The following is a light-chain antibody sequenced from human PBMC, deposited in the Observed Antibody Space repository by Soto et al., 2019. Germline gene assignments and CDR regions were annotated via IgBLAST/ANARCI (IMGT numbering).Light chain of an antibody. Sequence: QSALTQPPSASGSPGQSVTISCTGTSSDVGGYNYVSWYQQHPGKAPKLMIYEVTKRPSGVPDRFSGSKSGNTASLTVSGLQAEDEAVYYCSSHAGSNQAVVFGGGTKVTVL. CDR3: SSHAGSNQAVV. CDR1: SSDVGGYNY. V-gene: IGLV2-8*01. CDR2: EVT. J-gene: IGLJ2*01.